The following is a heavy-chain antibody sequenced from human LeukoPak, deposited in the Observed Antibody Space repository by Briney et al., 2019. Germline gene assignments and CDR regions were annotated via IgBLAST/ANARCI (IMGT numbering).Heavy chain of an antibody. V-gene: IGHV1-18*01. J-gene: IGHJ5*02. CDR2: ISAYNGNT. CDR1: GYTFTSYG. D-gene: IGHD6-13*01. CDR3: ARVIAAAGKSNWFDP. Sequence: GASVKVSCKASGYTFTSYGISWVRQAPGQGLEWMGWISAYNGNTNYAQKLQGRVTMTTDTSTSTAYMELRSLRSDDTAVYYCARVIAAAGKSNWFDPWGQGTLVTVPS.